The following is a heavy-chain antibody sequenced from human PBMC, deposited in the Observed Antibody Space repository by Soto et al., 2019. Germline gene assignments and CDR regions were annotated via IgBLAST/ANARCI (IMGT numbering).Heavy chain of an antibody. D-gene: IGHD6-13*01. Sequence: PGESLKISCKGSGYSFTSYWIGWVRQMPGKGLEWMGIIYPGDSDTRYSPSFQGQVTISADKSISTAYPQWSSLKASDTAMYYCARQEAAAAGIRAFDIWGQGTMVTVSS. CDR2: IYPGDSDT. J-gene: IGHJ3*02. CDR1: GYSFTSYW. V-gene: IGHV5-51*01. CDR3: ARQEAAAAGIRAFDI.